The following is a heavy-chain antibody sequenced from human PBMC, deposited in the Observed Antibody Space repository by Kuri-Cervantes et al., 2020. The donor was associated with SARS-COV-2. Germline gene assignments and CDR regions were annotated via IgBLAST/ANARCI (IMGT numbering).Heavy chain of an antibody. Sequence: GGSLRLSCAASGFSFSSYAMHWVRQAPGKGLEYVSAISSNGGSTYYANSVKGRFTISRDNSMNTLYLQMGSLRAEDMAVYYCARGGCSSTSCYQYNFNYWGPRTLVTVSS. J-gene: IGHJ4*02. CDR3: ARGGCSSTSCYQYNFNY. CDR2: ISSNGGST. D-gene: IGHD2-2*01. CDR1: GFSFSSYA. V-gene: IGHV3-64*01.